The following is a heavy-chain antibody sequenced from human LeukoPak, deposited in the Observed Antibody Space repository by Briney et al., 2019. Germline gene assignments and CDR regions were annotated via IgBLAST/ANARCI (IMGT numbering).Heavy chain of an antibody. CDR3: SRDGDILTGYYKNY. CDR1: GGSISSYY. V-gene: IGHV4-4*07. Sequence: SETLSLTCTVSGGSISSYYWSWIRQPAGKGLEWIGRIYTSGSTNYNPSLKSRVTISVDTSKNQFSLTLSSVPAATPALSSCSRDGDILTGYYKNYWGQGPLVTVSS. CDR2: IYTSGST. D-gene: IGHD3-9*01. J-gene: IGHJ4*02.